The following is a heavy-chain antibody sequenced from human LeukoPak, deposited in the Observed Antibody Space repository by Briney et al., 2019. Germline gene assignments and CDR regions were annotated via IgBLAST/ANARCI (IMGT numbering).Heavy chain of an antibody. J-gene: IGHJ4*02. CDR2: ISGSGGST. CDR3: AKFIVVVPAAYHY. D-gene: IGHD2-2*01. CDR1: GFTFSSYA. V-gene: IGHV3-23*01. Sequence: GGSLRPSCAASGFTFSSYAMSWVRQAPGKGLDWVSAISGSGGSTYYADSVKGRFTISRDNSKNTLYLQMNSLRAEDTAVYYCAKFIVVVPAAYHYWGQGTLVTVSS.